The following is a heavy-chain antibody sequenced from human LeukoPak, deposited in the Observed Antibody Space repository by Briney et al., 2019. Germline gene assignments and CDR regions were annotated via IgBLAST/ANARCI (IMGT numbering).Heavy chain of an antibody. CDR1: GFTVSSNY. CDR3: ARESGDRPGFPGC. D-gene: IGHD1-26*01. V-gene: IGHV3-53*01. CDR2: LYSGGNT. J-gene: IGHJ4*02. Sequence: GGPLRLSCAASGFTVSSNYMSWVRQAPGKGLEWVSTLYSGGNTYYADSVKGRFTISRDDSRNTLYLQMNNLRVEDTAVYYCARESGDRPGFPGCWGPGALVTVSS.